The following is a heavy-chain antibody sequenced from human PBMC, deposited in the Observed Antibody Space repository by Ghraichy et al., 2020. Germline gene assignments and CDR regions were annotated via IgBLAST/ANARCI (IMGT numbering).Heavy chain of an antibody. J-gene: IGHJ6*03. CDR1: GGSFSGYY. CDR2: INHSGST. CDR3: ARARYGDYVYYYYYMDV. D-gene: IGHD4-17*01. Sequence: TLSLTCAVYGGSFSGYYWSWIRQPPGKGLEWIGEINHSGSTNYNPSLKSRVTISVDTSKNQFSLKLSSVTAADTAVYYCARARYGDYVYYYYYMDVWGKGTTVTVSS. V-gene: IGHV4-34*01.